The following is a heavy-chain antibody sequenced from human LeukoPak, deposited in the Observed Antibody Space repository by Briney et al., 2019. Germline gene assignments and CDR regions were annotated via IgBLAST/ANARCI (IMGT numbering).Heavy chain of an antibody. CDR3: ARERYSSGWYSYGMDV. Sequence: SETLSLTCTVSGGSISSGGYYWSWIRQPPGKGLEWIGYIYYSGSTNYNPSLKSRVTISVDTSKNQFSLKLSSVTAADTAVYYCARERYSSGWYSYGMDVWGQGTTVTVSS. CDR1: GGSISSGGYY. D-gene: IGHD6-19*01. J-gene: IGHJ6*02. V-gene: IGHV4-61*08. CDR2: IYYSGST.